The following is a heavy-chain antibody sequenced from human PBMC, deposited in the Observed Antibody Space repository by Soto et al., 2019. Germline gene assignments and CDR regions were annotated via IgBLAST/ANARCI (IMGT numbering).Heavy chain of an antibody. Sequence: QVQLQESGPGLVKPSGTLSLTCAVSSGSIDTTNWWSWVRQPPGKGLEWIGEIFHSGNTYYNPSLASRVTISVDTSKNQFSLTLRSVTAADTAVYYCARRTWGMDVWGQGTKVTVSS. J-gene: IGHJ6*02. CDR2: IFHSGNT. CDR3: ARRTWGMDV. CDR1: SGSIDTTNW. D-gene: IGHD2-8*01. V-gene: IGHV4-4*02.